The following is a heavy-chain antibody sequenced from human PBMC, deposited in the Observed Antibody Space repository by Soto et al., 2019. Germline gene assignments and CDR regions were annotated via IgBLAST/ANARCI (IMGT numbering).Heavy chain of an antibody. CDR2: IYWDDGK. J-gene: IGHJ6*01. V-gene: IGHV2-5*02. CDR3: AHARHPYYVYGMDV. Sequence: QITLKESGPTLVKPTQTLTLTCTFSGFSLSSSGVGVGWIRQPPGKALEWLALIYWDDGKRYSPSLKSRLTITKYTSKNQFALTITSMDPVDTATYYCAHARHPYYVYGMDVWGQWTTVTVSS. CDR1: GFSLSSSGVG.